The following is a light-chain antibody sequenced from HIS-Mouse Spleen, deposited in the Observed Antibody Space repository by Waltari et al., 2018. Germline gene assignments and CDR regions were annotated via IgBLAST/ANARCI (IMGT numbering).Light chain of an antibody. CDR2: EGS. V-gene: IGLV2-23*01. J-gene: IGLJ3*02. CDR1: SSDVWSYHL. Sequence: QSALTQPASVSGSPGQSITIPCTGTSSDVWSYHLVSWYQQHPGKAPKLMIYEGSKRPSGVSNRFSGSKSGNTASLTISGLQAEDEADYYCCSYAGSSTWVFGGGTKLTVL. CDR3: CSYAGSSTWV.